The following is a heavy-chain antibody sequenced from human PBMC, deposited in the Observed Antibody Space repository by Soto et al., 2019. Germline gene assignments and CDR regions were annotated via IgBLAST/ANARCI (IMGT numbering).Heavy chain of an antibody. CDR2: ISGLSATT. Sequence: DVVLVSSGGGFVRPGESLRLSCGVSGFKFTSYGMNWVRQAPGKGLEWLSYISGLSATTHYADSVRGRFTVSTDNEMNLLFLHLDNVRDEDTAVYYCTRGGAGRPDYWGQGSLVVVSS. CDR1: GFKFTSYG. CDR3: TRGGAGRPDY. V-gene: IGHV3-48*02. J-gene: IGHJ4*02. D-gene: IGHD1-1*01.